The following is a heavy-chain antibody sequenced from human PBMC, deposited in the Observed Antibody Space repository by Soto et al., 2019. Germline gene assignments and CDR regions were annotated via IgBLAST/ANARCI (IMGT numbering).Heavy chain of an antibody. CDR3: ARDQGSTMIVVDEFDP. CDR1: GYTFTSYG. V-gene: IGHV1-18*01. J-gene: IGHJ5*02. CDR2: ISAYNGNT. D-gene: IGHD3-22*01. Sequence: GASVKVSCKASGYTFTSYGISWVRQAPGQGLEWMGWISAYNGNTNYAQKLQGRVTMTTDTSTSTAYMELRSLRSDDTAVCYCARDQGSTMIVVDEFDPWGQGTLVTVSS.